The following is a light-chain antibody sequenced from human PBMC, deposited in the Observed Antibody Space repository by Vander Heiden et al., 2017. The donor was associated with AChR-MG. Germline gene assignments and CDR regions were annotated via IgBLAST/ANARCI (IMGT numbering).Light chain of an antibody. Sequence: QSVLIQPPSVSEAPRQRVTISCSGSSVNIRKNEVNWYQQHTGTAPKLLIYYDVLLPSGVADRFSGSKSGTSASLAIVGLQSEDEADYYCAAWDDSLNGVVFGGGTKLTVL. V-gene: IGLV1-36*01. CDR2: YDV. CDR3: AAWDDSLNGVV. CDR1: SVNIRKNE. J-gene: IGLJ2*01.